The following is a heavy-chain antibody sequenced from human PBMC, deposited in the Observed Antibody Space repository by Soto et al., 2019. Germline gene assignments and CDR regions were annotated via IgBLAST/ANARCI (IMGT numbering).Heavy chain of an antibody. CDR3: ARVGFAVTATVGNFDY. CDR2: IYYSGRT. CDR1: GGSIRDYF. J-gene: IGHJ4*02. V-gene: IGHV4-59*01. Sequence: SSETLSLTCTVSGGSIRDYFWTWIRQPPGKGLEWIGYIYYSGRTNYNPSLKSRVSISVDTSKNHFSLKLSSVTAADTAVYYCARVGFAVTATVGNFDYWGQGTLVTVSS. D-gene: IGHD1-26*01.